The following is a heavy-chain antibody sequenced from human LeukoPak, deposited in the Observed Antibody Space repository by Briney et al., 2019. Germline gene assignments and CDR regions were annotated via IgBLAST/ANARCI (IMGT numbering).Heavy chain of an antibody. CDR3: ARGGLNFDAIDI. J-gene: IGHJ3*02. CDR2: IGSRSTYT. CDR1: GFTFSSYS. D-gene: IGHD1-7*01. V-gene: IGHV3-21*01. Sequence: PGGSLRRSCAASGFTFSSYSMNWVRQAPGKGLEWVSSIGSRSTYTYSADSVKGRFTISRDNAKNSLYLQMNSLRAGDTAVYYCARGGLNFDAIDIGGQGTMVTVSS.